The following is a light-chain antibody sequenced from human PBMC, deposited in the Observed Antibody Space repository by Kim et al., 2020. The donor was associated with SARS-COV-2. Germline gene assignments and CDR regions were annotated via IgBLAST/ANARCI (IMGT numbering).Light chain of an antibody. CDR1: VLAKKY. Sequence: SYELTQPSSVSVSPGQTARITCSGDVLAKKYARWFQQKPGQATVLVIYKDTERPSGIPERFSGSSSGTTVTLTISGAQVGDEGDYYCYSYSAAGEPLLGGGTQLTVL. V-gene: IGLV3-27*01. CDR2: KDT. J-gene: IGLJ2*01. CDR3: YSYSAAGEPL.